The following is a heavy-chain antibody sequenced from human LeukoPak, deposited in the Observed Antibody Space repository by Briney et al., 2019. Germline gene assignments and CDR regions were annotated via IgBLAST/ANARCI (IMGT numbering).Heavy chain of an antibody. Sequence: GASVKVSCKASGGTFSSYAISWVRQAPGQGLEWMGGIIPIFGTANYAQKFQGRVTITADESTSTAYMELSSLRSEDTAVYYCARLYSNPTSIDYWGQGTLVTVSS. D-gene: IGHD4-11*01. CDR2: IIPIFGTA. V-gene: IGHV1-69*13. J-gene: IGHJ4*02. CDR1: GGTFSSYA. CDR3: ARLYSNPTSIDY.